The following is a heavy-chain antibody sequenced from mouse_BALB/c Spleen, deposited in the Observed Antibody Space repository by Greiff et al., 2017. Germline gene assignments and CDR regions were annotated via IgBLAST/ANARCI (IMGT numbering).Heavy chain of an antibody. V-gene: IGHV5-4*02. J-gene: IGHJ4*01. CDR3: ARGQGAMDY. Sequence: EVHLVESGGGLVKPGGSLKLSCAASGFTFSDYYMYWVHQTPEKRLEWVATISDGGSYTYYPDSVKGRFTISRDNAKNNLYLQMSSLKSEDTAMYYCARGQGAMDYWGQGTSVTVSS. CDR1: GFTFSDYY. CDR2: ISDGGSYT. D-gene: IGHD3-2*01.